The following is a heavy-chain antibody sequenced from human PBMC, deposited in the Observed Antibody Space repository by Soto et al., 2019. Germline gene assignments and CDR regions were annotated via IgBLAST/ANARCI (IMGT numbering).Heavy chain of an antibody. CDR1: GYTFTNYW. CDR2: IYPGDSDT. J-gene: IGHJ6*02. Sequence: GASLKISCKGSGYTFTNYWIGWVRQMPGKGLEWMGIIYPGDSDTKYNPSFQGQVTISADKSITTTYLQWSSLKASDTAIYYCAASIFYYGMDVWGQGTTVTVSS. CDR3: AASIFYYGMDV. V-gene: IGHV5-51*01.